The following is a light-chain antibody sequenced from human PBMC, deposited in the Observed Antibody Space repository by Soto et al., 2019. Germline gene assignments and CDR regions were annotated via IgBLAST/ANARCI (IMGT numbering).Light chain of an antibody. CDR3: QQYNSWT. V-gene: IGKV1-5*03. CDR1: QSISRW. Sequence: DIQMTQSPSTLSASVGDRVTITCRASQSISRWLAWYHQKPGKAPKLLIYKASSLESGVPSRFNGSGSGTEFTLTITSLQPDDFATYYCQQYNSWTFGQGTKVEIK. J-gene: IGKJ1*01. CDR2: KAS.